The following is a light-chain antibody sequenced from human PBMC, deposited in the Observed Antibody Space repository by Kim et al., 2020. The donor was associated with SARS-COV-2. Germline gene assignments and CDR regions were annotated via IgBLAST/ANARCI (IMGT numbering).Light chain of an antibody. CDR1: SSDVGCYNY. J-gene: IGLJ2*01. CDR3: SSYTSSSTVV. V-gene: IGLV2-14*03. Sequence: GQSITISCTGTSSDVGCYNYVSWYQQHPGKAPKLMIYDVSNRPSGVSNRFSGSKSGNTDSLTISGLQAEDEADYYCSSYTSSSTVVFGGGTQLTVL. CDR2: DVS.